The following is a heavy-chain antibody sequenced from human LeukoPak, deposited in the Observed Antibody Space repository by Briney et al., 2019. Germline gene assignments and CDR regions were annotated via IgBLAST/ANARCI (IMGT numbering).Heavy chain of an antibody. J-gene: IGHJ4*02. V-gene: IGHV3-30*18. CDR3: AKENGLSTMGPHYFDY. CDR1: RLTLSSYG. D-gene: IGHD3-10*01. CDR2: ISYDGSNK. Sequence: GRSLRLSRAASRLTLSSYGMHWVGQAPAKGLEWVAVISYDGSNKYNADCVSGRFTIYRENSKKALYQQMDSLRAEDTAVYYCAKENGLSTMGPHYFDYWGQGTLVTVSS.